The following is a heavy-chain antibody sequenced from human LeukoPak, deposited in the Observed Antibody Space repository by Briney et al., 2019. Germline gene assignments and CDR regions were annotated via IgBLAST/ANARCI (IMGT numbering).Heavy chain of an antibody. V-gene: IGHV3-7*01. CDR3: AREFGYTYDFWTSCMDV. J-gene: IGHJ6*02. CDR2: IKQDGSEK. D-gene: IGHD3/OR15-3a*01. Sequence: GGSLRLSCTASGFTFSNAWMSWVRQAPGKGLEWVANIKQDGSEKYYVDSVKGRFTISRDNAKNSLYLQMNSLRAEDTAVYYCAREFGYTYDFWTSCMDVWGQGTTVTVSS. CDR1: GFTFSNAW.